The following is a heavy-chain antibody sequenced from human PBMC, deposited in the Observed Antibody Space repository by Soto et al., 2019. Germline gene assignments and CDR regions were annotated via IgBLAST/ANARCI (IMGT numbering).Heavy chain of an antibody. V-gene: IGHV1-18*01. CDR1: GYTFTSYG. CDR3: ATHIVVVPAAMSAIDY. CDR2: ISAYNGNT. D-gene: IGHD2-2*01. J-gene: IGHJ4*02. Sequence: GASVKVSCKASGYTFTSYGISWVRQAPGQGLEWMGWISAYNGNTNYAQKLQGRVTMTTDTSTSTAYMELRSLRSDDTAVYYCATHIVVVPAAMSAIDYWGQGTLVTSPQ.